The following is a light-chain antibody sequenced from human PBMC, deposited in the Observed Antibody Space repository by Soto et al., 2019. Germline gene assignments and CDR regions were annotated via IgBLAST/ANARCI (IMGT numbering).Light chain of an antibody. CDR1: QSLLQSNGYNY. CDR3: MQSQQSPPT. CDR2: FGS. J-gene: IGKJ1*01. V-gene: IGKV2-28*01. Sequence: DIVMTQSPLSLPVTPGEPASISCSYSQSLLQSNGYNYLDWYLQKPGQSPQLLIYFGSYRASGVPDRIRGRGSGTDFTLKVRRVEAEDVGVYYCMQSQQSPPTFGQGTKVDI.